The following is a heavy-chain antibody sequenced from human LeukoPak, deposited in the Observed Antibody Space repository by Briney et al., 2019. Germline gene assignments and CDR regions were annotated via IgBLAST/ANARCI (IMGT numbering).Heavy chain of an antibody. Sequence: PGGSLRLSCAASGFTFSSYWMSWVRQAPGKGLEWVANIKQDGSEKYYVDSVKGRFTISRDNAKNSLYLQTNSLRAEDTAVYYCASSDYYGSGIYDYWGQGTLVTVSS. D-gene: IGHD3-10*01. CDR2: IKQDGSEK. V-gene: IGHV3-7*01. CDR1: GFTFSSYW. J-gene: IGHJ4*02. CDR3: ASSDYYGSGIYDY.